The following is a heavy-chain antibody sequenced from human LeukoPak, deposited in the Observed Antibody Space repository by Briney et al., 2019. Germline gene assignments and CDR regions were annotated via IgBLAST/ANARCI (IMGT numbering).Heavy chain of an antibody. CDR1: GGSISSGSYY. D-gene: IGHD3-3*01. V-gene: IGHV4-61*02. CDR3: SRMAAIFGVVVAFDI. Sequence: SETLSLTCTVSGGSISSGSYYWSRIRQPAGKGLEWIGRIYTSGSTNYNPSLKSRVTISVDTSKNQFSLKLSSVTAADTAVYYCSRMAAIFGVVVAFDIWGQGTMVTVSS. J-gene: IGHJ3*02. CDR2: IYTSGST.